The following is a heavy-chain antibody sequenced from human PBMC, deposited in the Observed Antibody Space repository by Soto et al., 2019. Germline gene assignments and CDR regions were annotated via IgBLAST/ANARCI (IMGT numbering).Heavy chain of an antibody. CDR3: ATRTHCSSTSCLDY. Sequence: GASVKVSCKASGGTFSSYAISWVRQAPGQGLGWMGGIIPIFGTANYAQKFQGRVTITADESTSTAYMELSSLRSEDTAVYYCATRTHCSSTSCLDYWGQGTLVTVS. CDR2: IIPIFGTA. D-gene: IGHD2-2*01. V-gene: IGHV1-69*13. CDR1: GGTFSSYA. J-gene: IGHJ4*02.